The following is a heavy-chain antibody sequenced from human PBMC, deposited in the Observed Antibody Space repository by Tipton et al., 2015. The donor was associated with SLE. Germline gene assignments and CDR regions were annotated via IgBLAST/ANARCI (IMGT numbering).Heavy chain of an antibody. V-gene: IGHV4-39*07. CDR2: IFYTGST. J-gene: IGHJ4*02. CDR1: DGSISSSNYY. D-gene: IGHD5-12*01. Sequence: LRLSCTVSDGSISSSNYYWGWIRQPPGKGLEWIGSIFYTGSTYCNPSLKSRVSFSIDTSKNQFSLKLNSVTAADTAVYYCARRHYSGPFDNWGQGTLVTVST. CDR3: ARRHYSGPFDN.